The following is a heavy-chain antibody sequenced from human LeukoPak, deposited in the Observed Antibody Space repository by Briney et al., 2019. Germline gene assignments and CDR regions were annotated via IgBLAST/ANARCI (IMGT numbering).Heavy chain of an antibody. CDR2: IDYTGSA. CDR3: ARIPVAKTFDY. CDR1: GGSVSSNSYY. J-gene: IGHJ4*02. V-gene: IGHV4-61*01. D-gene: IGHD6-19*01. Sequence: PSETLSLTCTVSGGSVSSNSYYWSWLRQPPGQGLEWIGFIDYTGSANYNPSLKRRVTISLDTSKNQFSVKVMSVTAADTAVYYCARIPVAKTFDYWGQGTLVTVSS.